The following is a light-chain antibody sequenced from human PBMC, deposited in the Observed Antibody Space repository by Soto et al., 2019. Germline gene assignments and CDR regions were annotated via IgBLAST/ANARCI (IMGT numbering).Light chain of an antibody. Sequence: ENVLTQSPATLSLSPVEGATLSCRASQSINTYLAWYQQKPGQAPRLLIYGASTRATGIPARFSGSGSGTEFTLTISSLQSEDFAVYYCQQYNNWPRTFGQGTKVDIK. CDR3: QQYNNWPRT. CDR1: QSINTY. J-gene: IGKJ1*01. CDR2: GAS. V-gene: IGKV3-15*01.